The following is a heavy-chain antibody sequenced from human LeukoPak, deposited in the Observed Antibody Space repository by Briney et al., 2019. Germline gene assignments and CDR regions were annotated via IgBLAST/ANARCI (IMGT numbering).Heavy chain of an antibody. Sequence: GGSLRLSCAASGFTFSSYVMHWVRQAPGKGLEWVAFIRFDGRNIYYADSVKGRFTISRDNSKNTLYLQMNSLRAEDTAVYYCAKAVGYSSSYLGYWGQGTLVTVSS. D-gene: IGHD6-13*01. V-gene: IGHV3-30*02. J-gene: IGHJ4*02. CDR1: GFTFSSYV. CDR2: IRFDGRNI. CDR3: AKAVGYSSSYLGY.